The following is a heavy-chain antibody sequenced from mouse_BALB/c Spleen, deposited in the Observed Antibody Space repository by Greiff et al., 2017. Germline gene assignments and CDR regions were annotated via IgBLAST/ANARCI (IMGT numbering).Heavy chain of an antibody. Sequence: EVKLVESGGGLVKPGGSLKLSCAASGFTFSSYAMSWVRQTPEKRLEWVASISSGGSTYYPDSVKGRVTISRDNARNILYLQMSSLRSEDTAMYYCAREGDYDYGGHWYFDVWGAGTTVTVSS. D-gene: IGHD2-4*01. CDR2: ISSGGST. J-gene: IGHJ1*01. V-gene: IGHV5-6-5*01. CDR3: AREGDYDYGGHWYFDV. CDR1: GFTFSSYA.